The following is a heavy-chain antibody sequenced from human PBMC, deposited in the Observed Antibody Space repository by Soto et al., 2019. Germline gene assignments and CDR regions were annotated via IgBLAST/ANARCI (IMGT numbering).Heavy chain of an antibody. J-gene: IGHJ4*02. D-gene: IGHD1-1*01. V-gene: IGHV3-48*02. Sequence: EVHLVESGGGLVQPGGSLRLSCAVSGVTFSTHAMNWVRQAPGKGLERVAYIHGTRSIIYYADSVKGRFTISRVNAKIALFLPMDCLSDEDTAVYYCTRGARNAAYDFWGQGTLVTVSS. CDR2: IHGTRSII. CDR1: GVTFSTHA. CDR3: TRGARNAAYDF.